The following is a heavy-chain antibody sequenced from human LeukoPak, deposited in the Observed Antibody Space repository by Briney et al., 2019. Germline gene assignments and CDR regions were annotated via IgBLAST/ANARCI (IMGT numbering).Heavy chain of an antibody. D-gene: IGHD4-23*01. V-gene: IGHV3-30*03. Sequence: GGSLRLSCAASGFTFSTYSMNWVRQAPGKGLEWVAVISYDGSNKYYADSVKGRFTISRDNSKNTLYLQMNSLRAEDTAVYYCARGGEALTTVVTPSPYWGQGTLVTVSS. CDR1: GFTFSTYS. J-gene: IGHJ4*02. CDR3: ARGGEALTTVVTPSPY. CDR2: ISYDGSNK.